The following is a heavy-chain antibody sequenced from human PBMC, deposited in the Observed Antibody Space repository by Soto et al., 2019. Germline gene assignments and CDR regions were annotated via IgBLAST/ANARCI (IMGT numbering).Heavy chain of an antibody. J-gene: IGHJ6*02. V-gene: IGHV5-10-1*01. Sequence: GESLKISCKGSGYSFTSYWISWVRQMPGKGLEWMGRIDPSDSYTNYSPSFQGHVTISADKSISTAYLQWSSLKASDTAMYYCARNLWFGESYYYYYGMDVWGQGTTVTVSS. CDR3: ARNLWFGESYYYYYGMDV. D-gene: IGHD3-10*01. CDR1: GYSFTSYW. CDR2: IDPSDSYT.